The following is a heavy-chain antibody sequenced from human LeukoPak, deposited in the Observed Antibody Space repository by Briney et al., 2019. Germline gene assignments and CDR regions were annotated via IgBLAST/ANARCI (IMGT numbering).Heavy chain of an antibody. J-gene: IGHJ5*02. CDR2: INPNSGGT. Sequence: ASVKVSCKASGYTFTDYYMHWVRQAPGQGLEWMGWINPNSGGTNYAQKFQGRVTMTRDTSISTAYMELSRLKPDDTAVYYCARVYYGSGSFNWFDPWGQGTLVTVSS. CDR1: GYTFTDYY. D-gene: IGHD3-10*01. CDR3: ARVYYGSGSFNWFDP. V-gene: IGHV1-2*02.